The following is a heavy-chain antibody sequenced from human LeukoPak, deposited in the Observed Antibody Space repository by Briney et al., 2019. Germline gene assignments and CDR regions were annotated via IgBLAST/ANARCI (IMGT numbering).Heavy chain of an antibody. J-gene: IGHJ4*02. CDR2: INPNSGGT. Sequence: ALVKVSCKASGYTFTGYYMHWDRHAPGQGLERMGWINPNSGGTNYAQKFQGRVNMTRDTSISTAYMELSRLRSDDTAVYYCARASHYDFWSGYLPTYYFDYWGQGTLVTVSS. D-gene: IGHD3-3*01. V-gene: IGHV1-2*02. CDR3: ARASHYDFWSGYLPTYYFDY. CDR1: GYTFTGYY.